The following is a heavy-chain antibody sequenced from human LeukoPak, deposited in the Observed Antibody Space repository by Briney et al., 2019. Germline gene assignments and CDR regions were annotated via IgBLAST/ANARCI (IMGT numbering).Heavy chain of an antibody. V-gene: IGHV5-51*01. Sequence: GASLQISCKGSGFTSTNSWIAWVRQAPGKGLEWMGIIYLGDSDTRYSPSFQGQVTISADKSITTAYLQWSSLKASDTAIYYCARHPSYTRGWPLDYWGQGTLVTVSS. D-gene: IGHD6-19*01. CDR1: GFTSTNSW. J-gene: IGHJ4*02. CDR2: IYLGDSDT. CDR3: ARHPSYTRGWPLDY.